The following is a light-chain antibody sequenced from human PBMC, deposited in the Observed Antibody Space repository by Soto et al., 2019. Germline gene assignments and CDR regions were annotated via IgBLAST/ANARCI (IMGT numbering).Light chain of an antibody. Sequence: IVMTQSPATLSVSPLAIATLSFRASQSVSSNLAWYQQRPGQPPRLLIYRASSRATGIPARFSGSGSGTEFTLTINSLQSEDFAVYYCQQYQDLWTFGQGAKVDI. V-gene: IGKV3-15*01. J-gene: IGKJ1*01. CDR1: QSVSSN. CDR3: QQYQDLWT. CDR2: RAS.